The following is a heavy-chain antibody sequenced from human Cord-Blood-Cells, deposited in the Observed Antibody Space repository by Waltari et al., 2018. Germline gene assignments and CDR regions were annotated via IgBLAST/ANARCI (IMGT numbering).Heavy chain of an antibody. V-gene: IGHV1-69*01. CDR3: ARGATEPLGSGSYYYYGMDV. CDR2: IIPIFGTA. CDR1: GGTFSSYA. D-gene: IGHD3-10*01. J-gene: IGHJ6*02. Sequence: KKPGYSVKVSCKASGGTFSSYAISWVRQAPGQGLGWMGGIIPIFGTANYAQKFQGRVTITADESTSTAYMELSSLRAEDTAVYYCARGATEPLGSGSYYYYGMDVWGQGTTVTVSS.